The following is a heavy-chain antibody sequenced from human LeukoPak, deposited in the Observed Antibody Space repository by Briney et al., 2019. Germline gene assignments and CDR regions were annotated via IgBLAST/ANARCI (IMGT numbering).Heavy chain of an antibody. CDR2: IHYSGST. CDR1: GGSINSYY. D-gene: IGHD3-10*01. J-gene: IGHJ4*02. Sequence: SETLSLTCTVSGGSINSYYWSWFRQPPGKGLEWVGYIHYSGSTKYNPSLKSRLTISVDTSKNQFSLNLNSVTAADTAVYYCARHFGSGTYPLDYWGQGTLVTVSS. V-gene: IGHV4-59*08. CDR3: ARHFGSGTYPLDY.